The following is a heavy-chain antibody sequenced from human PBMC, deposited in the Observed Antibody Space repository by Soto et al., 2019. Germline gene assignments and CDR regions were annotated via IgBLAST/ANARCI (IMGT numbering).Heavy chain of an antibody. V-gene: IGHV4-59*02. D-gene: IGHD1-26*01. J-gene: IGHJ3*01. CDR1: GASVINDY. CDR2: VYDSGST. Sequence: QVQLQESGPGVVKPSETLSLTCTVTGASVINDYWNWIRQPPGKGLEWIGFVYDSGSTSYNSSLKSRLTISVDTSNNQCSLKLSSVTAADTAVYYCVRQVGATGSYSYAVWGQGTMVTVSS. CDR3: VRQVGATGSYSYAV.